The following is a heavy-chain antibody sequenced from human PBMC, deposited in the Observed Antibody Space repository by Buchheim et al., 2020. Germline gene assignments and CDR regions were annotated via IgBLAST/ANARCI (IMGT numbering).Heavy chain of an antibody. Sequence: EVQLVESGGGLVQPGGSLRLSCAASGFTFSSYEMNWVRQAPGKGLEWVSYISSRGSTIYYADSVKGRFTISRDNAKTSLYLQMNSLRAEDTAVYYCARASRQKYFDWSTGLDYWGQGTL. CDR3: ARASRQKYFDWSTGLDY. V-gene: IGHV3-48*03. D-gene: IGHD3-9*01. CDR1: GFTFSSYE. J-gene: IGHJ4*02. CDR2: ISSRGSTI.